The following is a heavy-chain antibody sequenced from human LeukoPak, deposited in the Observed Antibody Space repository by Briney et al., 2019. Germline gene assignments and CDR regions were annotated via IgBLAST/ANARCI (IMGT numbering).Heavy chain of an antibody. CDR3: VRYFDY. CDR2: IWYDGSKK. J-gene: IGHJ4*02. Sequence: GGSLRLSCAASGFTFSNYGMHWVPQAPGKGLEWVGVIWYDGSKKYYTDSVKGQFTISRDNSKNTLYLQMNGLRAENTAVYYCVRYFDYWGQGTLVTVSS. V-gene: IGHV3-33*01. CDR1: GFTFSNYG.